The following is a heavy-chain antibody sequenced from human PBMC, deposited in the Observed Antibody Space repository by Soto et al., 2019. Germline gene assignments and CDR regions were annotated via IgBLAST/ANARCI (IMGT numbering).Heavy chain of an antibody. V-gene: IGHV5-10-1*01. Sequence: GESLKIACKGSGYIFTSYWISWFRQRRGKGLEWMGRIDPSDSYTNYSPSFQGHVTISADKSISTAYLQWSSLKASDTAMYYCARLAVAGTRRGMDVWGQGTTVTVSS. CDR1: GYIFTSYW. D-gene: IGHD6-19*01. J-gene: IGHJ6*02. CDR3: ARLAVAGTRRGMDV. CDR2: IDPSDSYT.